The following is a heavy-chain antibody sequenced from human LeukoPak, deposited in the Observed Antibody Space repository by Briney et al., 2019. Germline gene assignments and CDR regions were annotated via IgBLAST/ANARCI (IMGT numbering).Heavy chain of an antibody. CDR3: ARDLLPMTKAEVFNN. CDR1: GGSFSSYG. J-gene: IGHJ4*02. CDR2: VLPIFGIT. V-gene: IGHV1-69*13. Sequence: ASVKVSCKASGGSFSSYGISWVRQAPGQGLEWMGGVLPIFGITNYAQRFQGRVTITADESRSTAYMELSSLTSDDTAVYYCARDLLPMTKAEVFNNGGQGSLAIVS. D-gene: IGHD2-15*01.